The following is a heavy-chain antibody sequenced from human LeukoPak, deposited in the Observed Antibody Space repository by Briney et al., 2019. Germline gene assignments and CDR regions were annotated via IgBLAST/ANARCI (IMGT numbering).Heavy chain of an antibody. V-gene: IGHV4-59*12. CDR2: IYYSGST. J-gene: IGHJ6*02. CDR3: GRAQQGAAGGRYYYHGVDV. CDR1: GGSISSYY. D-gene: IGHD6-13*01. Sequence: PSETLSLTCTVSGGSISSYYWSWIRRPPGKGLEWIGYIYYSGSTNYNPSLKSRVTISVDTSKNQFSLKLSSVTAADTAVYYCGRAQQGAAGGRYYYHGVDVWGQGTTVTVSS.